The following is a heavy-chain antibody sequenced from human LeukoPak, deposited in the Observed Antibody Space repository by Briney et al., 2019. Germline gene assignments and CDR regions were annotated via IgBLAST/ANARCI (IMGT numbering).Heavy chain of an antibody. Sequence: PGGSLRLSCAASGFRFSTYWMSWVRQAPGRGLEWVANIKEDGSEKDCVDSVKGRFIIFRDNAINSLYLQLSSLRAEDTAVYYCARGGGNFDYWGQGTLVTVSS. CDR1: GFRFSTYW. D-gene: IGHD3-16*01. J-gene: IGHJ4*02. CDR3: ARGGGNFDY. V-gene: IGHV3-7*01. CDR2: IKEDGSEK.